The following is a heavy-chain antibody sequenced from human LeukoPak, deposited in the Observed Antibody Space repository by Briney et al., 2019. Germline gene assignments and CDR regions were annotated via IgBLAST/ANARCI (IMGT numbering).Heavy chain of an antibody. Sequence: ASVKVSCKASGGTFSSYAISWVRQAPGQGLEWMGGIIPIFGTANYAQKFRGRVTITADESTSTAYMELSSLRSEDTAVYYCASLGFPVQPERRVDYFDYWGQGTLVTVSS. CDR3: ASLGFPVQPERRVDYFDY. CDR2: IIPIFGTA. CDR1: GGTFSSYA. J-gene: IGHJ4*02. D-gene: IGHD1-1*01. V-gene: IGHV1-69*13.